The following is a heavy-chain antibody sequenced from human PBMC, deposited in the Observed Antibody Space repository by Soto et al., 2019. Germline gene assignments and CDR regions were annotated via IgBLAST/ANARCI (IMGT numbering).Heavy chain of an antibody. J-gene: IGHJ4*02. CDR3: VRGGVPETDGRGRIK. CDR2: INHSGSA. D-gene: IGHD3-10*01. CDR1: GGSFSGYY. V-gene: IGHV4-34*01. Sequence: SETLSLTCAVYGGSFSGYYRSWIRQPPGKGLEWIGEINHSGSANYNPSLESRVTISVDTSKNQFSLKLSDVTAADTAVYYCVRGGVPETDGRGRIKWAQGTQVTVSS.